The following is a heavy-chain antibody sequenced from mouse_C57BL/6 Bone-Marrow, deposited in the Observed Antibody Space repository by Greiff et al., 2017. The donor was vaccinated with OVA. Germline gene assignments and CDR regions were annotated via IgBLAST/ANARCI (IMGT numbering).Heavy chain of an antibody. CDR2: IDPNSGGT. CDR3: ARDYMWAMDD. Sequence: QVQLKQPGAELVKPGASVKLSCKASGYTFTSYWMHWVKQRPGRGLEWIGRIDPNSGGTKYNEKFKSKATLTVDKPSSTAYMQLSSLTSEDSAVYYCARDYMWAMDDWGQGTSVTVSS. D-gene: IGHD2-12*01. CDR1: GYTFTSYW. J-gene: IGHJ4*01. V-gene: IGHV1-72*01.